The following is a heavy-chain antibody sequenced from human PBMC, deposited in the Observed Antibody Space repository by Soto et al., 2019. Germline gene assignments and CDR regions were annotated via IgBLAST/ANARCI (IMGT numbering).Heavy chain of an antibody. CDR3: AKGSSTTNFSYFDF. CDR1: GFTFDDYA. D-gene: IGHD2-2*01. V-gene: IGHV3-9*01. Sequence: EVQLVESGGGLEQPGRSLRLSCAASGFTFDDYAMHWVRQAPGKGLEWVSSISWNSGNIGYADSVKGRFTISTDNAKNSLYPQMNSLRPEDTALYYCAKGSSTTNFSYFDFWGQGPLVTVSS. J-gene: IGHJ4*02. CDR2: ISWNSGNI.